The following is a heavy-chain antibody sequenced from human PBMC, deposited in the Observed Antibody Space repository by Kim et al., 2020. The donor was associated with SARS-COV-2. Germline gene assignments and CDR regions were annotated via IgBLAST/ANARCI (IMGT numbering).Heavy chain of an antibody. J-gene: IGHJ4*02. V-gene: IGHV4-38-2*02. D-gene: IGHD6-13*01. CDR2: IYHSGST. CDR1: SYSISSGYY. CDR3: ARGRPRILAAAGTYFDY. Sequence: SETLSLTCTVSSYSISSGYYWGWIRQPPGKGLEWIGSIYHSGSTYYNPSLKSRVTISVDTSKNQFSLKLSSVTAADTAVYYCARGRPRILAAAGTYFDYWGQGTLVTVSS.